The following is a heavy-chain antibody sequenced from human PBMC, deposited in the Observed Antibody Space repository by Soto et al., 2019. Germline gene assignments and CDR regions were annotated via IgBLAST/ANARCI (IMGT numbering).Heavy chain of an antibody. D-gene: IGHD2-2*02. V-gene: IGHV3-15*01. Sequence: EVQLVESGGGLVKPGGSLRLSCAASGFTFSNAWMSWVRQAPGKGLEWVGRIKSKTDGGTTDYAAPVKGRFTISRDDSKNTLYLQMNSLKTEDTAVYYCTTVPGLRYCSSTSCYTPWRDYWGQGTLVTVSS. J-gene: IGHJ4*02. CDR3: TTVPGLRYCSSTSCYTPWRDY. CDR2: IKSKTDGGTT. CDR1: GFTFSNAW.